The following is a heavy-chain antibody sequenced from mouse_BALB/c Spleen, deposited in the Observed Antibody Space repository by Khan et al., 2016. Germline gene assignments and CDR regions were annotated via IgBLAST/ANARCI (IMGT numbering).Heavy chain of an antibody. CDR3: ASNWEGWYFDV. D-gene: IGHD4-1*01. Sequence: EVQLQESGPGLVKPSQSLSLTCSVTGYSITSGYYWNWIRQFPGNKLEWMGYISYDGSNNYNPSLKNRISITRDTSKNQFFLKLKSVTTEDTATYYCASNWEGWYFDVWGAETTVTVSS. CDR1: GYSITSGYY. J-gene: IGHJ1*01. CDR2: ISYDGSN. V-gene: IGHV3-6*02.